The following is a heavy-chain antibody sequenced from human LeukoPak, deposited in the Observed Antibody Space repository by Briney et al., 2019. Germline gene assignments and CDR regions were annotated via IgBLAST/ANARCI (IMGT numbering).Heavy chain of an antibody. D-gene: IGHD2-15*01. V-gene: IGHV3-7*03. CDR2: MNQDGSEK. Sequence: PGGSLRLSCAASGFTFRSYWMTWVRQAPGKGLEWVANMNQDGSEKYSVDSVKGRFTISRDNAKNSLYLQMNSLRAEDAAVYYCAKAPVTTCSGAYCYPFDYWSQGTLVTVSS. CDR1: GFTFRSYW. J-gene: IGHJ4*02. CDR3: AKAPVTTCSGAYCYPFDY.